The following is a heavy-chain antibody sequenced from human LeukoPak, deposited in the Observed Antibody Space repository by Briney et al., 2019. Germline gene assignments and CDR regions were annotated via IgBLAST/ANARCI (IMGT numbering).Heavy chain of an antibody. CDR2: IDHSGST. J-gene: IGHJ4*02. Sequence: SETLSLTCAVSGYSISSGDYWGWIRQPPGKGLEWIGIIDHSGSTYYNPSLKGRVTISVDTSTNPFSLNLSCVTAADTAVYYCAALTGVVPAAIVNYWGQGTLVTVSS. CDR1: GYSISSGDY. D-gene: IGHD2-2*01. V-gene: IGHV4-38-2*01. CDR3: AALTGVVPAAIVNY.